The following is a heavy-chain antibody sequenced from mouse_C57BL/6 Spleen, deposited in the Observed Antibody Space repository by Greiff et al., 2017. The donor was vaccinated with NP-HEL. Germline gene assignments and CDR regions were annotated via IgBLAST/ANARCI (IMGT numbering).Heavy chain of an antibody. CDR3: VRDYDGYYSYAMDY. J-gene: IGHJ4*01. V-gene: IGHV10-1*01. CDR1: GFSFNTYA. Sequence: EVQRVESGGGLVQPKGSLKLSCAASGFSFNTYAMNWVRQAPGKGLEWVARIRSKSNNYATYYADSVKDRFTISRDDSESMLYLQMNNLKTEDTAMYYCVRDYDGYYSYAMDYWGQGTSVTVSS. CDR2: IRSKSNNYAT. D-gene: IGHD2-3*01.